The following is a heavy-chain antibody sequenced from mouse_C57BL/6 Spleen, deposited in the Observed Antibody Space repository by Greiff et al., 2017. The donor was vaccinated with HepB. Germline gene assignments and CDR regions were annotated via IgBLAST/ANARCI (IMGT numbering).Heavy chain of an antibody. CDR2: IHPNSGST. V-gene: IGHV1-64*01. CDR3: TVRGLYDGYFDY. Sequence: QVQLQQPGAELVKPGASVKLPCKASGYTFTSYWMHWVKQRPGQGLEWIGMIHPNSGSTNYNEKFKSKATLTVDKSSSTAYMQLSSLTSEDSAVYYCTVRGLYDGYFDYWGQGTTLTVSS. J-gene: IGHJ2*01. CDR1: GYTFTSYW. D-gene: IGHD2-3*01.